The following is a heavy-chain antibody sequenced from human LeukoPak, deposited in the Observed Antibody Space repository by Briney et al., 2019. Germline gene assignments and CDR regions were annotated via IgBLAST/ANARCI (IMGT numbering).Heavy chain of an antibody. CDR1: VFTFSTYA. D-gene: IGHD3-16*01. CDR3: AKDSWGGGNY. J-gene: IGHJ4*02. CDR2: IQDDGTNK. Sequence: PGGSLRLSCAASVFTFSTYAMHWVRQAPGKGLEWVAFIQDDGTNKYYADSVKGRFTISRDNSKNTLHLQMNSLRAEDTAVYYCAKDSWGGGNYWGQGTLVTVSS. V-gene: IGHV3-30*02.